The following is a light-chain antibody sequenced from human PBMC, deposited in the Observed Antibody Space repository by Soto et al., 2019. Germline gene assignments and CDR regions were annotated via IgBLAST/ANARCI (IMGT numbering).Light chain of an antibody. J-gene: IGKJ1*01. CDR1: QRVNTN. Sequence: EIVMTQSPSTLSVSPGERATLSCRASQRVNTNAAWYQQKRGQAPTLLTYGASSRATGVPDGFSGSGAGTEFTLTISILQPDDFATYYCQHYNSYGTFGQGTKVDIK. V-gene: IGKV3-15*01. CDR3: QHYNSYGT. CDR2: GAS.